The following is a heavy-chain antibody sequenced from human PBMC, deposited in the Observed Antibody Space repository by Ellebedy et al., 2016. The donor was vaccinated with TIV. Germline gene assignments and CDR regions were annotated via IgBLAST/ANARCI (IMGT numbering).Heavy chain of an antibody. CDR1: GGSINSYC. V-gene: IGHV4-59*01. CDR2: IYFSGIT. Sequence: MPSETLSLTCTISGGSINSYCWSWIRQPPGKGLEWIGYIYFSGITNYNPSLKSRVTMSVDTSKNQFSLKLSSVTTADTAVYYCARWVGHFDFWGQGAQVTVSS. D-gene: IGHD1-26*01. J-gene: IGHJ4*02. CDR3: ARWVGHFDF.